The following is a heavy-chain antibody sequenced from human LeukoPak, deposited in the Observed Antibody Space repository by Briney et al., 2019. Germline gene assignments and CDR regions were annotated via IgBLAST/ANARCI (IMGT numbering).Heavy chain of an antibody. CDR2: INPNSGGT. Sequence: ASVKVSCKASGYTFTGYYMHWVRQAPGQGLEWMGWINPNSGGTNYAQKFQGRVTMTKDTSTSTAYMELGRLRSDGTAVYYCARFAQNCSSTSCPHPHGRIAACQYYYYMDVWGKGTTVTVSS. D-gene: IGHD2-2*01. CDR3: ARFAQNCSSTSCPHPHGRIAACQYYYYMDV. CDR1: GYTFTGYY. V-gene: IGHV1-2*02. J-gene: IGHJ6*03.